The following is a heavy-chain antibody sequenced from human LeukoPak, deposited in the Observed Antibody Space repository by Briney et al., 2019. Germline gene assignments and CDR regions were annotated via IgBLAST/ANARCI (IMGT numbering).Heavy chain of an antibody. D-gene: IGHD6-19*01. CDR3: ARGPGIAVAGVFDY. CDR1: GYPFTGYY. J-gene: IGHJ4*02. V-gene: IGHV1-2*04. CDR2: INPNSGGT. Sequence: ASVKVSCKASGYPFTGYYMHWVRQAPGQGLEWMGWINPNSGGTNYAQKFQGWVTMTRDTSISTAYMELSRLRSDDTAVYYCARGPGIAVAGVFDYWGQGSLVTVSS.